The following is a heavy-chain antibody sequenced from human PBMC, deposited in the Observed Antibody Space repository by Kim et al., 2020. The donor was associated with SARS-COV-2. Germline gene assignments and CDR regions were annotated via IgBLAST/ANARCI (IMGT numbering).Heavy chain of an antibody. CDR2: ISGTGSGT. V-gene: IGHV3-23*01. CDR3: AKHLGATKQPFDF. CDR1: TITFSHYA. J-gene: IGHJ4*02. Sequence: GGSLRLSCTSPTITFSHYAMSWVRQAPGMGLEWVSAISGTGSGTYYADSVRGRFTASRDESKNTLFLQMSDLRAEDTAVYYCAKHLGATKQPFDFWGQGT. D-gene: IGHD5-12*01.